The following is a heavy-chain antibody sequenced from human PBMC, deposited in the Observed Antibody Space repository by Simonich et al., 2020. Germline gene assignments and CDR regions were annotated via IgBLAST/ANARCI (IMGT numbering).Heavy chain of an antibody. CDR3: ARHAGFAFDI. Sequence: QLKLQESGPGLVKPSETLSLTCTVSGGSISSSSSYWGWIRQPPGKGLEWIGSIYYSGNTHYNPSLKSRVTISVDTSKNQFSLKLSSVTAADTAVYYCARHAGFAFDIWGQGTMVTVSS. D-gene: IGHD6-13*01. CDR1: GGSISSSSSY. CDR2: IYYSGNT. J-gene: IGHJ3*02. V-gene: IGHV4-39*01.